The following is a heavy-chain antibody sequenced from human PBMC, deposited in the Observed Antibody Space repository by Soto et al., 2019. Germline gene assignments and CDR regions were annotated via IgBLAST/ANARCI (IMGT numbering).Heavy chain of an antibody. Sequence: QVQLVQSGPEVKKPGASVKVSCKASGYTFTSYHINWVRQATGQGPEWMGWMDSNSGDIGYGQKFQGRVTMTRDTSISTAYMELSRLRSEDTAVYYCARGRAGMDVWGQGTTVTVSS. J-gene: IGHJ6*02. V-gene: IGHV1-8*01. CDR3: ARGRAGMDV. CDR2: MDSNSGDI. CDR1: GYTFTSYH.